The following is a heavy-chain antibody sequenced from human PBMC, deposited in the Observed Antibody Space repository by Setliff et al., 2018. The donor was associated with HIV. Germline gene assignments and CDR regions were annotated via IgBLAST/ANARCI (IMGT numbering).Heavy chain of an antibody. V-gene: IGHV4-34*01. CDR1: GGSFSGYY. J-gene: IGHJ4*02. CDR3: ARGDQSSSWYIY. Sequence: PSETLSLTCAVYGGSFSGYYWSWIRQPPGKGLEWIGEINHSGSTNYNPSLKSRVTISVDTSKNQFSLKLSSVTAADTAVYYCARGDQSSSWYIYWGQGTLVTVSS. CDR2: INHSGST. D-gene: IGHD6-13*01.